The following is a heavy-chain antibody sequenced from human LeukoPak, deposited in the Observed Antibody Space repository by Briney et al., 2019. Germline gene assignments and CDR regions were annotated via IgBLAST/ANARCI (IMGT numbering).Heavy chain of an antibody. J-gene: IGHJ4*02. Sequence: SGGSLRLSCAASGFTFDDYGMSWVRQAPGKELEWVSGINWNGGSTGYADSVKGRFTISRDNAKNSLYLQMNSLRAEDTALYYCARVLYCSSTSCSYFDYWGQGTLVTVSS. V-gene: IGHV3-20*04. CDR2: INWNGGST. CDR3: ARVLYCSSTSCSYFDY. CDR1: GFTFDDYG. D-gene: IGHD2-2*01.